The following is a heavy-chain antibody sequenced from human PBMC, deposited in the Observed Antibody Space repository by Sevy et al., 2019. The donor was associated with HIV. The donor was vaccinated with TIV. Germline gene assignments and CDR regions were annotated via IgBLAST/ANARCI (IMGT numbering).Heavy chain of an antibody. Sequence: GGSLRLSCAASGFTFSKYTMNWVRQAPGKGLEWVSSITSSSNYIYYADSVKGRFTISRDNAKSSLCLQMNGLRAEDTAVYYCAREDGSRQYFQYWGQGTLVTVSS. CDR3: AREDGSRQYFQY. D-gene: IGHD6-13*01. J-gene: IGHJ1*01. CDR2: ITSSSNYI. V-gene: IGHV3-21*01. CDR1: GFTFSKYT.